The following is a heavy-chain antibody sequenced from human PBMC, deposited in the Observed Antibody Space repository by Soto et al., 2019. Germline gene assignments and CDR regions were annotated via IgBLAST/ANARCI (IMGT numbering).Heavy chain of an antibody. D-gene: IGHD4-4*01. CDR2: ITSSGYT. CDR1: GSSFSNYA. CDR3: AKDLIDYSNSYFDY. J-gene: IGHJ4*02. Sequence: GGSLRLSCATSGSSFSNYAMSWVRQAPGKGLEWVAGITSSGYTYYVDSLKGRFTISRDNSKNHMYLEMNGLRAEDTAVYYCAKDLIDYSNSYFDYWGQGTLVTVSS. V-gene: IGHV3-23*01.